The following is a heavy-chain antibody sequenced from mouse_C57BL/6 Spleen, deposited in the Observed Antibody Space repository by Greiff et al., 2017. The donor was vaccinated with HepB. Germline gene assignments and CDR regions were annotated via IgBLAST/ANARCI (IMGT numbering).Heavy chain of an antibody. CDR1: GYTFTSYW. V-gene: IGHV1-55*01. CDR2: IYPGSGST. Sequence: QVQLQQPGAELVKPGASVKMSCKASGYTFTSYWITWVKQRPGQGLEWIGDIYPGSGSTNYNEKFKSKATLTADTSSSTAYMQLSSLTSEDSAVYYCARKEYDGGYYAMEDWGKGTSVTV. D-gene: IGHD2-14*01. CDR3: ARKEYDGGYYAMED. J-gene: IGHJ4*01.